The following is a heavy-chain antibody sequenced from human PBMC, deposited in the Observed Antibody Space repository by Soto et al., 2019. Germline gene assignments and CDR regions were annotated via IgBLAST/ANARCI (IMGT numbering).Heavy chain of an antibody. Sequence: QITLKESGPPLVQPTQTLTLTCAFSGFSLTSSGVAVGWVRQPPGRALEWLALIYWDDDKRYSPSLKSRLPIHKHTAKNQVVLTQTNVDPVDTANYYCAHSLAWKSACLDYWGQGTLVTVSS. CDR2: IYWDDDK. J-gene: IGHJ4*02. V-gene: IGHV2-5*02. CDR3: AHSLAWKSACLDY. D-gene: IGHD1-1*01. CDR1: GFSLTSSGVA.